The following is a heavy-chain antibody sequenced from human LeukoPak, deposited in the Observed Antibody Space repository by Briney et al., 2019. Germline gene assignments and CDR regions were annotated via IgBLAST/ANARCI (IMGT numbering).Heavy chain of an antibody. CDR1: GGSNSSYY. J-gene: IGHJ3*02. V-gene: IGHV4-59*01. CDR3: ARNGAYCSGGSCARDTFDM. Sequence: SETLSLTCTVSGGSNSSYYWSWIRQPPGKGLEWIGYIYYSGSTTYNTSLKSRVTISVATSKNQFSLKLSSVTAADTAVYYCARNGAYCSGGSCARDTFDMWGQGTMVTVSS. D-gene: IGHD2-15*01. CDR2: IYYSGST.